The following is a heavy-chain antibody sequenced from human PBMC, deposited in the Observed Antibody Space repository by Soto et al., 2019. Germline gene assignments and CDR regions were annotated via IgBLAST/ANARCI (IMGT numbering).Heavy chain of an antibody. CDR3: ARSYYDSTGFAVDP. J-gene: IGHJ5*02. CDR2: MYFGGSF. V-gene: IGHV4-59*02. Sequence: QMQLQESGPGLVKPSETLSLTCTVSGASVVTAYWGWFRRPPGKGLEWIGFMYFGGSFNYNPSLTSRVTISVETSKNQFSMKLTSVTAADTAVYYCARSYYDSTGFAVDPWGQGTLVTVSS. CDR1: GASVVTAY. D-gene: IGHD3-22*01.